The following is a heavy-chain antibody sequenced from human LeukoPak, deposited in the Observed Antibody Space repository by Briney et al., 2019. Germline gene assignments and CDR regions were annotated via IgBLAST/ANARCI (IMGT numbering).Heavy chain of an antibody. D-gene: IGHD5-18*01. J-gene: IGHJ4*02. Sequence: GGSLRLSCAASGFTFSSYWVLWVRQIPGKGLLWVSRIKNDGSTTTYADSVKGRFTISRDNAKNMLYLQMNSLRPEDTAVYYCAREGAAMAPRYFDHWGQGTLVTVSS. CDR3: AREGAAMAPRYFDH. CDR2: IKNDGSTT. V-gene: IGHV3-74*01. CDR1: GFTFSSYW.